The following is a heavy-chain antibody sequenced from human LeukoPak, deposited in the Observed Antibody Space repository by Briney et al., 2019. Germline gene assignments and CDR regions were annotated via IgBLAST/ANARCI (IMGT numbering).Heavy chain of an antibody. J-gene: IGHJ4*02. V-gene: IGHV4-61*02. CDR1: GGSISSGSYY. D-gene: IGHD5-18*01. CDR3: ARSRGYSYGTTFLDY. CDR2: IYTSGST. Sequence: SETLSLTCTVSGGSISSGSYYWSWIRQPAGKGLEWIGRIYTSGSTNYNPSLKSRVTISVDTSKNQFSLKLSSVTAADTAVYYCARSRGYSYGTTFLDYWGQGTLVTVSS.